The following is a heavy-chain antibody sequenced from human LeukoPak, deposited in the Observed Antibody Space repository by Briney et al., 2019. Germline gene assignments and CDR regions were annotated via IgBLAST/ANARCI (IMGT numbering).Heavy chain of an antibody. D-gene: IGHD3-10*01. J-gene: IGHJ4*02. CDR2: ISTASSYI. CDR3: ARDYYYGSGSVDY. Sequence: KTGGSLRLSCAASGFTFSRHGMHWVRQAPGKGLEWVSSISTASSYIYYADSVKGRFTISRDNAKNSLYLQMNSLRAEDTAVYYCARDYYYGSGSVDYWGQGTLVTVSS. CDR1: GFTFSRHG. V-gene: IGHV3-21*01.